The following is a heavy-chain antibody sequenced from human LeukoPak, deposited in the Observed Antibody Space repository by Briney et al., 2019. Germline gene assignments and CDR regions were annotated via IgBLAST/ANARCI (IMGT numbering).Heavy chain of an antibody. Sequence: PSETLSLTCTVSGGSISSGDYYWSWIRQPPGKGLEWIGYIYYGGSTYYNPSLKSRVTISVDTSKNQFSLKLSSVTAADTAVYYCAREYYYDSSGYYHFDYWGQGTLVTVSS. D-gene: IGHD3-22*01. J-gene: IGHJ4*02. CDR2: IYYGGST. CDR3: AREYYYDSSGYYHFDY. V-gene: IGHV4-30-4*01. CDR1: GGSISSGDYY.